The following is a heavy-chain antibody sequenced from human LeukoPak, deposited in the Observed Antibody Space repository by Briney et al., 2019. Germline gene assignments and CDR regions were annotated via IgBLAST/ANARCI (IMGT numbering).Heavy chain of an antibody. J-gene: IGHJ4*02. CDR1: GFTFSSYS. D-gene: IGHD5-12*01. V-gene: IGHV3-21*01. CDR2: ISSSSSYI. CDR3: ARGGYSGYGVYFDY. Sequence: PGGSLRLSCAASGFTFSSYSMNWVRQAPGKGLEWVSSISSSSSYIYYADSVKGRFTISRDNAKNSLYLQMNSLRAEDTAVYYCARGGYSGYGVYFDYWGQGTLVTVSS.